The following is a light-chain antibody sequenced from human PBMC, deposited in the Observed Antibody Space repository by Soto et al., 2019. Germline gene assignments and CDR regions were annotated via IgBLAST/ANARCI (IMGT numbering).Light chain of an antibody. CDR2: EVT. Sequence: QSALTQPASVSGSPGQSITISCTGSSSDVGGYNFVSWYQHHPGKAPKLILYEVTTRPSGVSSRFSGSKSGNTASLTISGLQADDEANYYCGSYRITTAVFGTGTKVTVL. V-gene: IGLV2-14*01. J-gene: IGLJ1*01. CDR3: GSYRITTAV. CDR1: SSDVGGYNF.